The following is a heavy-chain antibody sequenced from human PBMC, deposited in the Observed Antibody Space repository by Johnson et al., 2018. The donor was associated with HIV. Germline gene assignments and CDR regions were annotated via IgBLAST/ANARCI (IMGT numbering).Heavy chain of an antibody. J-gene: IGHJ3*02. CDR1: GFTVSSNY. Sequence: VQLVESGGGLIQPGGSLRLSCAASGFTVSSNYMSWVRQAPGKGLEWVSIIYSGDTTYYADSVKGRFTISRDIAENSLYLQMGSLRAEDTAVYYCARIKRSLLWYDAFDIWGQGTMVTVSS. V-gene: IGHV3-66*03. CDR3: ARIKRSLLWYDAFDI. D-gene: IGHD3-10*01. CDR2: IYSGDTT.